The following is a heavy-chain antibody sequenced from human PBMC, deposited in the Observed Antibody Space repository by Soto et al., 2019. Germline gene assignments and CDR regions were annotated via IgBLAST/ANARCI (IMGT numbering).Heavy chain of an antibody. D-gene: IGHD3-16*01. V-gene: IGHV4-59*11. Sequence: SETLSLTCTVSGVSMSSHYWTWLRQPPGKGLERIGYISYSGSTYYNPSLKTRVTISADTSRNQFSLKLSSVIAADTAVYYCARADPDASVGYWGQGTLVTVSS. CDR2: ISYSGST. CDR1: GVSMSSHY. CDR3: ARADPDASVGY. J-gene: IGHJ4*02.